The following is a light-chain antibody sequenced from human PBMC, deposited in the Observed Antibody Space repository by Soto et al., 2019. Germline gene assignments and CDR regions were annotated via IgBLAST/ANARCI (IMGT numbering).Light chain of an antibody. Sequence: AIQLTQSPSSLSAPVGDRVTITCRASQDIRGALAWYQQKPGKAPKMLIYDVSTLESGVPLRFSGSSSGTDFTLTISSLQPVAVATYYCQQFNSYPITFGQGTRLEIK. CDR2: DVS. J-gene: IGKJ5*01. V-gene: IGKV1-13*02. CDR1: QDIRGA. CDR3: QQFNSYPIT.